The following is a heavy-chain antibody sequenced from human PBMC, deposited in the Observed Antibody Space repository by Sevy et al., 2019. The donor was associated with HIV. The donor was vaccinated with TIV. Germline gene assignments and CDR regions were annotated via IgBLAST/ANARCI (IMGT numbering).Heavy chain of an antibody. D-gene: IGHD3-3*01. J-gene: IGHJ4*02. Sequence: ASVKVSCKASGFTFTSSAVQWVRQARGQRLEWIGWIVVGSGNTNYAQKFQERVTITRDMSTSTAYMELSSLGSEDTGVYFCAAGFFWWGPEGGLDYWGQGTLVTVSS. V-gene: IGHV1-58*01. CDR3: AAGFFWWGPEGGLDY. CDR1: GFTFTSSA. CDR2: IVVGSGNT.